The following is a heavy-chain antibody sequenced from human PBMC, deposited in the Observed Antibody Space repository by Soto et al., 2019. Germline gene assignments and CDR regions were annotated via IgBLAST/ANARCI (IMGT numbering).Heavy chain of an antibody. J-gene: IGHJ5*02. CDR1: GGSFSGYY. V-gene: IGHV4-34*01. CDR3: ARGRPSGFWSGYYQQARWFDP. D-gene: IGHD3-3*01. CDR2: INHSGST. Sequence: LSLTCAVYGGSFSGYYWSWIRQPPGKGLEWIGEINHSGSTNYNPSLKSRVTISVDTSKNQFSLELSSVTAADTAVYYCARGRPSGFWSGYYQQARWFDPWGQGTLVTVSS.